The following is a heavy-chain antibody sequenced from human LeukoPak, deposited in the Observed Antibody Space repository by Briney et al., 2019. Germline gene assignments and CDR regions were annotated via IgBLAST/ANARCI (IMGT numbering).Heavy chain of an antibody. D-gene: IGHD2-2*01. CDR1: GFTFSSYS. V-gene: IGHV3-48*01. CDR3: ARDIVVVANNWFDP. J-gene: IGHJ5*02. Sequence: PGGSLRLSCAASGFTFSSYSMNWVRQAPGKGLEWVSYISSSSSTIYYADSVKGRFTISRDNAKNSLYLQMNSLRAEDTAVYYCARDIVVVANNWFDPWGQGTLVTVSS. CDR2: ISSSSSTI.